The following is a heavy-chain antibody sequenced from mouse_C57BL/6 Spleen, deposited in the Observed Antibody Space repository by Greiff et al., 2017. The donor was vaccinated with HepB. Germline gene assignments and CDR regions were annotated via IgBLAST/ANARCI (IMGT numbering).Heavy chain of an antibody. CDR2: IYPGDGST. J-gene: IGHJ1*03. D-gene: IGHD1-1*01. CDR1: GYTFTSYD. CDR3: ARRGYGSSIFDV. Sequence: VQVVESGPELVKPGASVKLSCKASGYTFTSYDINWVKQRPGQGLEWIGWIYPGDGSTKYNEKFKGKATLTVDTSSSTAYMELHSLTSEDSAVYFCARRGYGSSIFDVWGTGTTVTVSS. V-gene: IGHV1-85*01.